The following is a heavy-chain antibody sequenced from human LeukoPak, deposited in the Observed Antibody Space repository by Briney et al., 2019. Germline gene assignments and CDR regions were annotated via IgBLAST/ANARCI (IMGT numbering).Heavy chain of an antibody. Sequence: PGGSLRLSCAASGFTFGSYSMNWVRQAPGKGLEWVSSISSSSSYIYYADSVKGRFTISRDNAKNSLYLQMNSLRAEDTAVYYCARSRGCSGGSCYSPSRVRVDYFDYWGQGTLVTVSS. V-gene: IGHV3-21*01. CDR2: ISSSSSYI. D-gene: IGHD2-15*01. CDR3: ARSRGCSGGSCYSPSRVRVDYFDY. J-gene: IGHJ4*02. CDR1: GFTFGSYS.